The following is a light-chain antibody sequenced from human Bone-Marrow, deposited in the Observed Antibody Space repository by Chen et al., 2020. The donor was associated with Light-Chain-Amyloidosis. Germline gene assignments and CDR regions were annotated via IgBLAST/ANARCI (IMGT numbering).Light chain of an antibody. J-gene: IGKJ4*01. V-gene: IGKV1-39*01. CDR2: DAS. CDR3: QQSHSIPLT. CDR1: QGINIY. Sequence: DIQMTQSPSSLSASVGDRVSITCRASQGINIYLNWYQQKPGKAPELLIFDASTFHSGVPSRFSGSGFGTEFSLTISSLQPEDFATYYCQQSHSIPLTFGEGTKVEI.